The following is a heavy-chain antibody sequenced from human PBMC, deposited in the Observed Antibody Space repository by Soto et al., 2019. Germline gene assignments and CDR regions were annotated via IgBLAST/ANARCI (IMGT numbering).Heavy chain of an antibody. Sequence: SETLSLTCTVSGGSISSGGYYWSWIRQHPGKGLEWIGYIYYSGSTYYNPSLKSRVTISEDTSKNQFSLKLSSVTAADTAVYYCIGGSSGYQSFDYWGQGTLVTVSS. V-gene: IGHV4-31*03. J-gene: IGHJ4*02. CDR1: GGSISSGGYY. D-gene: IGHD3-22*01. CDR2: IYYSGST. CDR3: IGGSSGYQSFDY.